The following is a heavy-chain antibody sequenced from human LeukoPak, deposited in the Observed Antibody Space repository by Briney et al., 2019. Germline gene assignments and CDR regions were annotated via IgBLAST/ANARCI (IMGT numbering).Heavy chain of an antibody. Sequence: ASVKVSCKASGYTFISYGVSRVRQAPGQGLEWMGWISTHSGNAYYAQKFQGRVTMTTDTSTSTAYMELRSLTSDDTAVYYCARVRITQRWFDPWGQGTLVTVSS. J-gene: IGHJ5*02. CDR3: ARVRITQRWFDP. CDR1: GYTFISYG. V-gene: IGHV1-18*01. CDR2: ISTHSGNA. D-gene: IGHD3-10*01.